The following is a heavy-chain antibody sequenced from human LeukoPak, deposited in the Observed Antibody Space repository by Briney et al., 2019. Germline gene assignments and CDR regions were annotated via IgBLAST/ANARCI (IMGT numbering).Heavy chain of an antibody. Sequence: PSETLSLTCTVSGGSISSYYWNWIRQPPGKGLEWIGYIYYTGSTNSSPSLKSRVTLSVDTSKNQFSLKLSSVTAADTAVYYCARGGRLFLPYWGQGTLVTVSS. CDR3: ARGGRLFLPY. CDR2: IYYTGST. V-gene: IGHV4-59*12. D-gene: IGHD3-22*01. CDR1: GGSISSYY. J-gene: IGHJ4*02.